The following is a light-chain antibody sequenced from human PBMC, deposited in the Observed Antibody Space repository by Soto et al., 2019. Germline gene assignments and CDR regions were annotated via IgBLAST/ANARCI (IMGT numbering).Light chain of an antibody. CDR2: AAS. J-gene: IGKJ4*01. CDR1: QDIANY. Sequence: DIQMTQSPSSLSASVGDRVTITCRASQDIANYLVWYQQQPGKVPKLLIYAASTLHSGVPPRFSGSGSGTDFTLTISSLQPEDVGTYYCQRYDDAPLTFGGGTKVDIK. V-gene: IGKV1-27*01. CDR3: QRYDDAPLT.